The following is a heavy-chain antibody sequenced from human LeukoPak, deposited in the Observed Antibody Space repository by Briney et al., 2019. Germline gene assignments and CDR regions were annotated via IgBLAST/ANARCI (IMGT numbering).Heavy chain of an antibody. CDR1: GFTFSDYY. J-gene: IGHJ4*02. CDR3: ARDLFGMAYYFDY. Sequence: GGSLRLSCAASGFTFSDYYMSWIRQAPGKGLEWVSYISSSGSSTIYYADSVKGRFTISRDNAKNSLYLQMNSLGAEDTAVYYCARDLFGMAYYFDYWGQGTLVTVSS. V-gene: IGHV3-11*01. CDR2: ISSSGSSTI. D-gene: IGHD3-16*01.